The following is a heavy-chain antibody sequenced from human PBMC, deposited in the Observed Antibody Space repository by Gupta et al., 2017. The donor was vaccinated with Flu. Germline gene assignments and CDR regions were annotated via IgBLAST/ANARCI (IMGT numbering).Heavy chain of an antibody. V-gene: IGHV3-74*03. D-gene: IGHD5-18*01. Sequence: EMQLVESGGGLVQPGGSLPLSCAASGFTFSSSYLQWDRLAPGTGLVWVSRMNPDGSSTTYAESVKSRFTISRDNAKNKLYLQKNRMGDDDTSVYYCATVTSGGWGQGTLVTVSS. CDR3: ATVTSGG. CDR1: GFTFSSSY. J-gene: IGHJ4*02. CDR2: MNPDGSST.